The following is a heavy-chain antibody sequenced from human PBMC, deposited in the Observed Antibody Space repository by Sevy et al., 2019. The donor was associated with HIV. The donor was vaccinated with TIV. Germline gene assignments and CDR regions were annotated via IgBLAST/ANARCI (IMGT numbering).Heavy chain of an antibody. Sequence: GGSLRLSCAASGFTVTNYVIHWVRQAPGKGLEWVALISVDGTNKQYADSVEGRFTISRDDPKNTVYVEMTSLTVEDTALYYCVRETGGSGSAGFFGDWGQGTLVTVSS. V-gene: IGHV3-30*03. CDR3: VRETGGSGSAGFFGD. J-gene: IGHJ4*02. D-gene: IGHD3-22*01. CDR2: ISVDGTNK. CDR1: GFTVTNYV.